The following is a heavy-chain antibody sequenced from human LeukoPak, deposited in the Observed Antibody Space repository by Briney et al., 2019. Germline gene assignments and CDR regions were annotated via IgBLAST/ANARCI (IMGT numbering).Heavy chain of an antibody. CDR2: INHSGST. Sequence: SETLSLTCAVYGGSFSGYYWSWIRQPPGKGLEWIGEINHSGSTNYNPSLKSRVTISVDTSKNQFSLKLSSVTAADTAVYYCARGNFWSGYYHIDYWGQGTLVTVSS. D-gene: IGHD3-3*01. CDR3: ARGNFWSGYYHIDY. V-gene: IGHV4-34*01. J-gene: IGHJ4*02. CDR1: GGSFSGYY.